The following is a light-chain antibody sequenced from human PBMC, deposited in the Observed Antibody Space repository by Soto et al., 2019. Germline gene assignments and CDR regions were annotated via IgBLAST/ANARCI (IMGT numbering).Light chain of an antibody. CDR3: QQYGSSPWT. J-gene: IGKJ1*01. V-gene: IGKV3-20*01. CDR1: QSLSSNF. CDR2: GTS. Sequence: IVLTQSPAILALSPGDRATLSCRASQSLSSNFLAWYQQKPGQPPRLLIYGTSTRATGVPARFSGGGSGPEFTLTIYSLQSEDFAVYYCQQYGSSPWTSGQGTKVDIK.